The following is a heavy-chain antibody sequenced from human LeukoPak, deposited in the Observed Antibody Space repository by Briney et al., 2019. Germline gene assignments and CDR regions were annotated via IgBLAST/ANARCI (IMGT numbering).Heavy chain of an antibody. Sequence: ASVKVSCKASGYTFTGYYMHWVRQAPGQGLEWMGWINPNSGGTNYAQKFQGRVTMTRDTSISTAYMELSSLRSEDTAVYYCARVRKEDYYYYYMGVWGKGTTVTISS. J-gene: IGHJ6*03. CDR2: INPNSGGT. CDR1: GYTFTGYY. V-gene: IGHV1-2*02. CDR3: ARVRKEDYYYYYMGV.